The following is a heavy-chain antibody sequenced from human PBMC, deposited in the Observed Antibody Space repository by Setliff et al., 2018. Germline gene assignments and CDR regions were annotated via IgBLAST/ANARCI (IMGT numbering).Heavy chain of an antibody. J-gene: IGHJ4*02. CDR3: AKFVGYTYGYDY. D-gene: IGHD5-18*01. CDR2: ITNSGGTI. Sequence: GGSLRLSCAASGFTFSDYYMSWIRHAPGKGLEWVSYITNSGGTIYYADSVKGRFTISRDNAKNSLFLQMNSLRAEDTALYYCAKFVGYTYGYDYWGRGTLVTVSS. CDR1: GFTFSDYY. V-gene: IGHV3-11*04.